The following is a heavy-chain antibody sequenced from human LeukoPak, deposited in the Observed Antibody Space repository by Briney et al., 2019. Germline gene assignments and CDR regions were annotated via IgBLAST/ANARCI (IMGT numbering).Heavy chain of an antibody. D-gene: IGHD3-9*01. J-gene: IGHJ5*01. CDR1: GFTFSNAW. CDR2: ISSSSSYI. Sequence: GGSLRLSCAASGFTFSNAWMSWVRQAPGKGLEWVSSISSSSSYIYYADSVKGRFTISRDNAKNSLYLQMNSLRAEDTAVYYCARDETILWFDYWGQGTLVTVSS. V-gene: IGHV3-21*01. CDR3: ARDETILWFDY.